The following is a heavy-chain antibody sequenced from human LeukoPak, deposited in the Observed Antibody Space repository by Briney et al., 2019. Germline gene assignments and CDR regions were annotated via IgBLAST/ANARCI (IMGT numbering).Heavy chain of an antibody. Sequence: SETLSLTCTVAGGSISGYYWSWVRQPPGKGLEWIAFVYYTASTNYNPSPKSRVTISVDTSRNQFSLRLSSVTAADTAVYYCAKDEMSWVLDYWGQGTLVTVSS. V-gene: IGHV4-59*01. J-gene: IGHJ4*02. CDR2: VYYTAST. CDR3: AKDEMSWVLDY. CDR1: GGSISGYY. D-gene: IGHD5-24*01.